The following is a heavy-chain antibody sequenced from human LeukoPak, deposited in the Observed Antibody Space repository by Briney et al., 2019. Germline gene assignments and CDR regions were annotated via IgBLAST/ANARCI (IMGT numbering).Heavy chain of an antibody. D-gene: IGHD6-13*01. J-gene: IGHJ3*02. Sequence: KPSETLSLTCTVSGGSISSYYWSWIRQPPGKGLEWIGYIYYSGSTNYNPSLKSRVTISVDTSKNQFSLKLSSVTAADTAVYYCARLAAAEYAFDIWGQGTMVTVSS. CDR1: GGSISSYY. V-gene: IGHV4-59*01. CDR2: IYYSGST. CDR3: ARLAAAEYAFDI.